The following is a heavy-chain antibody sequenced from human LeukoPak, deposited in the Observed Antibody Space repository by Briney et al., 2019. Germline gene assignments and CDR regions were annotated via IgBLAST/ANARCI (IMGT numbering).Heavy chain of an antibody. CDR1: GFTFSSYS. CDR2: ISSSSSYI. J-gene: IGHJ5*02. V-gene: IGHV3-21*01. D-gene: IGHD2-2*01. Sequence: GGSLRLSCAASGFTFSSYSMNWVRQAPGKGLEWVSSISSSSSYIYYADSVKGRFTISRDNAKNSLYLQMNSLRAEDTAVYYCARDQDCSSTSCYWPNWFDPWGQGTLVIVSS. CDR3: ARDQDCSSTSCYWPNWFDP.